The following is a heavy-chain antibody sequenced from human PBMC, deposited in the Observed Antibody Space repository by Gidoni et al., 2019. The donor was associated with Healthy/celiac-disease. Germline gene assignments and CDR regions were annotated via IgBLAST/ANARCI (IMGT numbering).Heavy chain of an antibody. J-gene: IGHJ6*02. CDR3: ARDTSYDFWSGYYGRYGMDV. Sequence: QVQLVASGGGVVQPGRSLRLSSSASGFTFSSHGLPWVRQAPGKGLEWGAVIWYDGSNKYYADSVKGRFTISRDNSKNTLYLQMNSLRAEDTAVYYCARDTSYDFWSGYYGRYGMDVWGQGTTVTVSS. D-gene: IGHD3-3*01. CDR1: GFTFSSHG. CDR2: IWYDGSNK. V-gene: IGHV3-33*01.